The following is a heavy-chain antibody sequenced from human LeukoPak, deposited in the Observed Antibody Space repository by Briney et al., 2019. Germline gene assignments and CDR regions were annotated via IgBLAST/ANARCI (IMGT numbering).Heavy chain of an antibody. Sequence: PGGSLRLSCAASGFTFSSYWMSWVRQAPGKGLEWVANIKQDGSEKYYVDSVKGRFTISRDNAKNSLYLQMNSLRAEDTAVYYCARAFGVLIKKPYYFDYWGQGTLVTVSS. CDR3: ARAFGVLIKKPYYFDY. V-gene: IGHV3-7*05. J-gene: IGHJ4*02. D-gene: IGHD3-3*01. CDR1: GFTFSSYW. CDR2: IKQDGSEK.